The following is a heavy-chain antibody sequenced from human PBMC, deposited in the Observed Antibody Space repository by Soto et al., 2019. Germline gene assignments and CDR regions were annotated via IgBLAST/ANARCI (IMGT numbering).Heavy chain of an antibody. CDR1: GFTFSSDA. Sequence: PGGSLRLSCAASGFTFSSDAMSWVRQAPGKGLGWVSAISGSGGSTYYADSVKGRFTVSRDNSKNTLYLQMNSLRAEDTAVYYCAKDLGVWYGFDYWGQGTRVTVS. CDR2: ISGSGGST. V-gene: IGHV3-23*01. J-gene: IGHJ4*02. CDR3: AKDLGVWYGFDY. D-gene: IGHD6-19*01.